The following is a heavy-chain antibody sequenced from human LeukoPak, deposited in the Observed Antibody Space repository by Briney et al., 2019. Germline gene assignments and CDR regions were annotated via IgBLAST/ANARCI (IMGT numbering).Heavy chain of an antibody. CDR2: VYPDDSDT. D-gene: IGHD2-2*02. Sequence: GESLKISCKGSGYSFSNYWIGWVRQMPGKGLEWMGIVYPDDSDTRYSPSFQGQVTISADKSISTAYLQWSSLKASDTAMYYCAIGGDSTTSCYRCFNFWGQGTLVTVSS. CDR3: AIGGDSTTSCYRCFNF. J-gene: IGHJ4*02. V-gene: IGHV5-51*01. CDR1: GYSFSNYW.